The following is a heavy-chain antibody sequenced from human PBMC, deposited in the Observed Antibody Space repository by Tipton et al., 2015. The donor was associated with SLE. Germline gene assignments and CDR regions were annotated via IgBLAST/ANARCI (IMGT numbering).Heavy chain of an antibody. D-gene: IGHD6-19*01. Sequence: QLVQSGAEVKKPGASVKVSCKASGYTFTSYGISWVRQAPGQGLEWMGWISAYNGNTNYAQNLQGRVTMTTDTSTSTAYMELRSLRSDDTAVYYCARVRSNSSSLAVAQGNWFDPWGQGTLVTVSS. CDR3: ARVRSNSSSLAVAQGNWFDP. V-gene: IGHV1-18*01. CDR1: GYTFTSYG. J-gene: IGHJ5*02. CDR2: ISAYNGNT.